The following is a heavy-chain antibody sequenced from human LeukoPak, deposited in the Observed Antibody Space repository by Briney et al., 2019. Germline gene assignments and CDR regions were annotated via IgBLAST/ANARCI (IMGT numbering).Heavy chain of an antibody. J-gene: IGHJ4*02. CDR3: ARNIAMPTGVDY. CDR2: IYTSGST. D-gene: IGHD5-18*01. V-gene: IGHV4-61*02. CDR1: GGSISSSSYY. Sequence: SETLSLTCTVSGGSISSSSYYWSWIRQPAGKGLEWIGRIYTSGSTNYNPSLKSRVTMSVDTSKNQFSLKLSSVTAADTAVYYCARNIAMPTGVDYWGQGTLVTVSS.